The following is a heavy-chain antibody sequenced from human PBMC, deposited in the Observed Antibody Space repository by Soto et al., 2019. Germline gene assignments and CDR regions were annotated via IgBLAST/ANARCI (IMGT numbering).Heavy chain of an antibody. CDR3: ARGSTDSYPGSRIFDF. CDR1: GFTFSSHW. CDR2: IKQDGSER. Sequence: EVQLVESGGALVQPGGSLRLSCAASGFTFSSHWMSWVRQAPGKGLEWVANIKQDGSERHYADSVKGRFTISRDNAKKTLYLQMTSLTAEDSAMYYCARGSTDSYPGSRIFDFWGRGTLVTVSS. D-gene: IGHD3-10*01. V-gene: IGHV3-7*03. J-gene: IGHJ4*02.